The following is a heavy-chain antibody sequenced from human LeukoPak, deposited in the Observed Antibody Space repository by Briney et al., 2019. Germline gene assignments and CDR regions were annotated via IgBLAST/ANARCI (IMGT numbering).Heavy chain of an antibody. CDR3: ASEMATGPGAFDI. V-gene: IGHV1-69*04. D-gene: IGHD5-24*01. Sequence: SVKVSCKASGGTFSSYAISWVRQAPGQGLEWMGRIIPILGIANYAQKFQGRVTITADKSTSTAYMELSSLRSEDTAVYYCASEMATGPGAFDIWGQGTMVTVSS. J-gene: IGHJ3*02. CDR2: IIPILGIA. CDR1: GGTFSSYA.